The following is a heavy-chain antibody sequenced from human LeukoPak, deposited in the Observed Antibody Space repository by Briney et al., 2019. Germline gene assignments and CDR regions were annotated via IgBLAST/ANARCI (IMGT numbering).Heavy chain of an antibody. Sequence: ASVKVSCKVSGYTLTELSMHWVRQAPGKGLEWMGGFDPEDGETIYAQKFQGRVTMTADTSTHTAYMELSSLRSEDTAVYYCATDHRVLDAFDIWGQGTMVTVSS. V-gene: IGHV1-24*01. CDR3: ATDHRVLDAFDI. J-gene: IGHJ3*02. CDR1: GYTLTELS. CDR2: FDPEDGET.